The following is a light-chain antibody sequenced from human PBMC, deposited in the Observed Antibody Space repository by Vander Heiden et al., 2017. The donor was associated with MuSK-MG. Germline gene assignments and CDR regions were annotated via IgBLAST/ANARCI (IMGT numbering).Light chain of an antibody. CDR3: ATWDDSRNGVV. Sequence: QSVLPPPPSSSGTPVYRVIISCSGRTSTIGTNNVYGYQHLPGRAPSLLIFNNLERPPGVPDRYSASKSGTAASLAISGRQSEDETDYYCATWDDSRNGVVFGGGTKLTVL. CDR1: TSTIGTNN. J-gene: IGLJ2*01. V-gene: IGLV1-44*01. CDR2: NNL.